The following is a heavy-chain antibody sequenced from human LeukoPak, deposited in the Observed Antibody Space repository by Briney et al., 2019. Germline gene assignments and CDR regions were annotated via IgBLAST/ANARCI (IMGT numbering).Heavy chain of an antibody. CDR3: ARHFDSSGWYEYFQH. CDR1: GGSIDITNY. CDR2: ISHGGTT. D-gene: IGHD6-19*01. Sequence: SGTLSLTCGVSGGSIDITNYWSWVRQAPGKGLEWIGEISHGGTTNYNPSLRSRVAMSLDKANNQFSLKLSSVTAADTAVYYCARHFDSSGWYEYFQHWGQGTLVTVSS. V-gene: IGHV4-4*02. J-gene: IGHJ1*01.